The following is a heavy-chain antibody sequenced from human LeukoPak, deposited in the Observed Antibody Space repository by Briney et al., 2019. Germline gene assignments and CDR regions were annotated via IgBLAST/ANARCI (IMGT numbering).Heavy chain of an antibody. D-gene: IGHD2-2*01. CDR3: ARVWRGYCSSTSCPVGHFDY. J-gene: IGHJ4*02. V-gene: IGHV1-18*01. CDR2: ISAYNGNT. CDR1: GYAFTSYG. Sequence: ASVKVSCKASGYAFTSYGISWVRQAPGQGLEWMGWISAYNGNTNYAQKLQGRVTMTTDTSTSTAYMELRSLRSDDTAVYYCARVWRGYCSSTSCPVGHFDYWGQGNLVTVSS.